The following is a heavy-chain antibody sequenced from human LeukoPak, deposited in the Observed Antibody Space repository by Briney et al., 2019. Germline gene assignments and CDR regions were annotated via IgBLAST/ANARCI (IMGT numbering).Heavy chain of an antibody. D-gene: IGHD3-22*01. V-gene: IGHV3-53*01. J-gene: IGHJ4*02. CDR2: IYSATST. CDR1: GFTVSSNY. CDR3: ANGGVKGIVVVITYFDY. Sequence: PGGSLRLSCAASGFTVSSNYMSWVRQAPGKGLEWVSVIYSATSTYYADSVKGRFTISRDNSKNTLYLQMNSLRAEDTAVYYCANGGVKGIVVVITYFDYWGQGTLVTVSS.